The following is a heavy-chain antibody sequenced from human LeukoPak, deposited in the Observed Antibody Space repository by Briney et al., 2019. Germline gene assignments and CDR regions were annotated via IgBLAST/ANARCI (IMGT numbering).Heavy chain of an antibody. Sequence: SETLPLTCTVSGGSISSNYWSWLRQPPGKGLEWIGYIHYTGTTRYNPSLNGRVTISVDTSKNQFSLKLRSVTAADTAVYYCARGAGWYDSWGQGTLIAVSS. CDR3: ARGAGWYDS. J-gene: IGHJ5*01. CDR2: IHYTGTT. CDR1: GGSISSNY. V-gene: IGHV4-59*01.